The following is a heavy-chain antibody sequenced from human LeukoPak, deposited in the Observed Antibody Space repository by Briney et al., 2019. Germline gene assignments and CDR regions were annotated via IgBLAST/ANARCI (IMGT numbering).Heavy chain of an antibody. V-gene: IGHV1-18*01. CDR2: ISAYNGNT. Sequence: GASVKVSCKASGYTYTSYGISWVRQAPGQGLEWMGWISAYNGNTNYAQKLQGRVTMTTDTSTSTAYMELRSLRSDDTAVYYCAREDSYYDSSGYSLVDVWGQGTTVTVSS. CDR1: GYTYTSYG. CDR3: AREDSYYDSSGYSLVDV. J-gene: IGHJ6*02. D-gene: IGHD3-22*01.